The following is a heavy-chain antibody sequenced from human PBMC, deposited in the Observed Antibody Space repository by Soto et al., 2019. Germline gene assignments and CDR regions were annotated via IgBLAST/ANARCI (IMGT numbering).Heavy chain of an antibody. CDR1: NGSFMGYY. CDR3: ASLSGGRFLDKGDY. J-gene: IGHJ4*02. V-gene: IGHV4-34*01. Sequence: QVQLHQWGAGRLKPSEILSLTCAVYNGSFMGYYWTWVRQPPGKGLEWIGEINHIGSPNYNPSRKSRVAISIDTSKQQFSLRLNSLTAADTAVYYCASLSGGRFLDKGDYWGQGIQVTVSS. D-gene: IGHD3-3*01. CDR2: INHIGSP.